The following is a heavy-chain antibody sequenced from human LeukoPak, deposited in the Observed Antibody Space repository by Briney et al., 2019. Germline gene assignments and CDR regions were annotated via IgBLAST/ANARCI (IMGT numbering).Heavy chain of an antibody. CDR2: IFHSGST. V-gene: IGHV4-30-2*01. CDR1: GDSISSGAYS. J-gene: IGHJ5*02. D-gene: IGHD3-10*01. Sequence: SQTLSLACVVSGDSISSGAYSWSWIRQPPGKGLEWIGYIFHSGSTFYNPSLKSRVTISVDNSKNQFSLRLTAVTAAGTAVYYCARELWFANAPGSWLDPWGQGTLVTVSS. CDR3: ARELWFANAPGSWLDP.